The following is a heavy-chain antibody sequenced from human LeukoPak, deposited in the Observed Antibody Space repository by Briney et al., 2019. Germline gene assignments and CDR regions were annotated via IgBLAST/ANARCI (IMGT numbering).Heavy chain of an antibody. CDR3: AKDRGGCSGGSCYWDY. D-gene: IGHD2-15*01. V-gene: IGHV3-48*04. J-gene: IGHJ4*02. CDR2: INSRSSTI. Sequence: GGSLRLSCAASGFTFSTHDVNWVRQAPGKGLEWVSFINSRSSTIYYADSVKGRFTISRDNAKNSLYLQMNSLRAEDTAVYYCAKDRGGCSGGSCYWDYWGQGTLVTVSS. CDR1: GFTFSTHD.